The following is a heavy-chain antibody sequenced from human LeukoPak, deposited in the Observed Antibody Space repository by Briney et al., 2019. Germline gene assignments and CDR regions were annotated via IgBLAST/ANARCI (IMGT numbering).Heavy chain of an antibody. Sequence: GGSLRLSCAASGFTFSNYWMNWVRQAPGKGLEWVANINQDGSEKYYMDSMKGRFTISRDNSKNSLCLQMNSLRAEDTAVYYCARGLSYGFSDFVYWGQGTLVTVSS. D-gene: IGHD2/OR15-2a*01. V-gene: IGHV3-7*01. J-gene: IGHJ4*02. CDR2: INQDGSEK. CDR3: ARGLSYGFSDFVY. CDR1: GFTFSNYW.